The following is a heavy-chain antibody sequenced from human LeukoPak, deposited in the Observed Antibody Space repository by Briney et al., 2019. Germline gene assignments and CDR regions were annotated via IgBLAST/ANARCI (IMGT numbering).Heavy chain of an antibody. Sequence: SETLSLTCAVYGGSFSGYYWSWIRQPPGKGLEWIGEINHSGSTNYNPSLKSRVTISVDTSKNQFSLKLSSVTAADTAVYYCARTPNYDYVWGSYRYREYYFDYWGQGTLVTVSS. CDR3: ARTPNYDYVWGSYRYREYYFDY. CDR1: GGSFSGYY. CDR2: INHSGST. V-gene: IGHV4-34*01. J-gene: IGHJ4*02. D-gene: IGHD3-16*02.